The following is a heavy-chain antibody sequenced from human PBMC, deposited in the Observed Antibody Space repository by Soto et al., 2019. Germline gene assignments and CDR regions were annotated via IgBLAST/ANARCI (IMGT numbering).Heavy chain of an antibody. V-gene: IGHV3-30*03. D-gene: IGHD1-26*01. CDR1: GFRLSIFE. CDR3: ARGDQWDIHIRHFGMDL. CDR2: ISHEGENK. J-gene: IGHJ6*02. Sequence: PGGSLRLSCEVSGFRLSIFEMHLVRQPPGKGLEWVAFISHEGENKYYAASVKGRFSISRDNSKNTLSLQMNNLRPEDTALYRCARGDQWDIHIRHFGMDLSGPGTGFTVSS.